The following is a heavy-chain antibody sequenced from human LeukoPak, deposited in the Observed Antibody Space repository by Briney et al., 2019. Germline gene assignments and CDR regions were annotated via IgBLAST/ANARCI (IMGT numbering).Heavy chain of an antibody. Sequence: VSVKVSCKASGYTFTNNGINWVRQAPGQGLEWMGWISTYNGNTNYAQKVQGRVTMTTDTSTSTAYMELRSLRSDDTAIYYCARQVDTSMALPDYWGQGTLVTVSS. D-gene: IGHD5-18*01. V-gene: IGHV1-18*01. CDR3: ARQVDTSMALPDY. J-gene: IGHJ4*02. CDR2: ISTYNGNT. CDR1: GYTFTNNG.